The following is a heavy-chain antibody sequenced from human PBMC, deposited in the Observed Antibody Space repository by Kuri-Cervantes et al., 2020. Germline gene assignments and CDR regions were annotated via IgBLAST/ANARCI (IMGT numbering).Heavy chain of an antibody. CDR1: GSAFSSYA. Sequence: KISCKASGSAFSSYAISWVRQAPGQGLEWMGGIIPIFGTANYAQKFQGRVTITTDESTSTAYMELSSLRSEDTAVYYCARGAENWNYAYYMDVWGKGTTVTVS. CDR3: ARGAENWNYAYYMDV. J-gene: IGHJ6*03. D-gene: IGHD1-1*01. CDR2: IIPIFGTA. V-gene: IGHV1-69*05.